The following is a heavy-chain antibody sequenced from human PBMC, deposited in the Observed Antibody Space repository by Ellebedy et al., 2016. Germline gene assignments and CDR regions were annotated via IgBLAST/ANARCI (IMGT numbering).Heavy chain of an antibody. CDR2: INPNSGGT. D-gene: IGHD1-1*01. V-gene: IGHV1-2*02. CDR3: ARANWNDVANAFDI. Sequence: ASVKVSCXASGYTFTGYYMHWVRQAPGQGLEWMGWINPNSGGTNYAQKFQGRVTMTRDTSISTAYMELSRLRSDDTAVYYCARANWNDVANAFDIWGQGTMVTVSS. CDR1: GYTFTGYY. J-gene: IGHJ3*02.